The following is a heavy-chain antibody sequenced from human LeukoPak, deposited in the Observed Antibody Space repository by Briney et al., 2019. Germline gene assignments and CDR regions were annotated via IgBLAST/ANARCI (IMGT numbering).Heavy chain of an antibody. D-gene: IGHD2-21*02. V-gene: IGHV1-69*05. CDR3: ARDARYCGGDCYSTFDY. Sequence: SSVKVSCKASGGTFSSYAISWVRQAPGQGLEWMGRIIPIFGTANYAQKFQGRVTITTDESTSTAYMELSSLRSEDTAVYYCARDARYCGGDCYSTFDYWGQGTLVTASS. CDR2: IIPIFGTA. CDR1: GGTFSSYA. J-gene: IGHJ4*02.